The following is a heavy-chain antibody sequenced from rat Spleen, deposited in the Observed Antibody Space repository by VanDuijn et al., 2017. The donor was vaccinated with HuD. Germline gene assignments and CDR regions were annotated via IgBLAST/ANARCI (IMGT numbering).Heavy chain of an antibody. CDR2: INSADNT. J-gene: IGHJ2*01. Sequence: EVQLQESGPGLVKPSQSLSLTCSVTEHSISSSYRWSWIRKFPGNELEWMGYINSADNTNYNPSLKSRISITRDTSKNQFFLQVNSVTTEDTATYYCTRSPYYYGGHRWGQGVMVTVSS. V-gene: IGHV3-3*01. D-gene: IGHD1-12*02. CDR3: TRSPYYYGGHR. CDR1: EHSISSSYR.